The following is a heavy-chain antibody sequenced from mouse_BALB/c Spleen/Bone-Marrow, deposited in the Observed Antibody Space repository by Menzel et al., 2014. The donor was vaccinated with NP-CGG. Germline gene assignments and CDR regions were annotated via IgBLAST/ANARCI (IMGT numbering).Heavy chain of an antibody. V-gene: IGHV1-67*01. Sequence: VQLVESGPELVRPGVSVKISCKGSSYTFTDYAMHWVKRSHAKSLEWIGLISTFSGNTNYNQKFKGKATMTVDKSSSTAYMELARVTSEESAIYYCAREDYRYHETMDYWGQGASVTVSS. J-gene: IGHJ4*01. CDR2: ISTFSGNT. CDR1: SYTFTDYA. D-gene: IGHD2-14*01. CDR3: AREDYRYHETMDY.